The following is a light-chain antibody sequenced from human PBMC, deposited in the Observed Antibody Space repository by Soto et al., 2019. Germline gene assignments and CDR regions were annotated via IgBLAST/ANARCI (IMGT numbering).Light chain of an antibody. CDR3: QSYDRSLTGV. J-gene: IGLJ1*01. V-gene: IGLV1-40*01. CDR2: GNT. Sequence: QPALAQPPSVSGAPGQRITISCTGSSPNIGADFDVYWYQQLPGAAPNLLIYGNTNRPSGVPDRFSGSKSGTSASLAITGLQAEDEADYYCQSYDRSLTGVFGTGTKVTVL. CDR1: SPNIGADFD.